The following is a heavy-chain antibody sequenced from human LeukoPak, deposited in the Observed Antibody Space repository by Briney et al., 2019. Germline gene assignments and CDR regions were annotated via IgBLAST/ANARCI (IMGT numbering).Heavy chain of an antibody. CDR2: ISSSSSTI. V-gene: IGHV3-48*02. Sequence: GGSLSLSCAASGFNFNTYAMNWVRQAPGKGLEWISYISSSSSTIYYADSVKGRFSISRDNAKNSVYLEMNSPGDEDTAVYYCTRVGGYQRPKFDDWGRGALDTVSS. CDR3: TRVGGYQRPKFDD. J-gene: IGHJ4*02. D-gene: IGHD6-25*01. CDR1: GFNFNTYA.